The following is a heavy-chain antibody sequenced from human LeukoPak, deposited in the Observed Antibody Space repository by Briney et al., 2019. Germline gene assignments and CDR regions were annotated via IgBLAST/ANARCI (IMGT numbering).Heavy chain of an antibody. CDR3: AKDVAYYDSSGYYGEWDY. CDR1: GFTFSSYA. Sequence: AGGSLRLSCAASGFTFSSYAMSWVRQAPGKGLEWVSAISGSGGSTYYADSVKGRFTISRDNSKNTLYLQMNSLRAEDTAVYYCAKDVAYYDSSGYYGEWDYWGQEPWSPSPQ. D-gene: IGHD3-22*01. J-gene: IGHJ4*01. V-gene: IGHV3-23*01. CDR2: ISGSGGST.